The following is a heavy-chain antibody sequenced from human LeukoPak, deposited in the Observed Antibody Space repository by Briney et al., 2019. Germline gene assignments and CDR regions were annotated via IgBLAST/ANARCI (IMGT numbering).Heavy chain of an antibody. D-gene: IGHD6-19*01. CDR1: GYTFTSYG. CDR2: ISAYNGNT. V-gene: IGHV1-18*01. Sequence: GASVKVSCKASGYTFTSYGISWVRQAPGQGLEWMGWISAYNGNTNYAQKLQGRVTITADESTSTAYMELSSLRSEDTAVYYCARGDGSGWFYFDYWGQGTLVTVSS. CDR3: ARGDGSGWFYFDY. J-gene: IGHJ4*02.